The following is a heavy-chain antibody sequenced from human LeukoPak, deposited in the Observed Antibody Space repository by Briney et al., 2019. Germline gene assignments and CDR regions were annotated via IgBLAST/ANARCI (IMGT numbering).Heavy chain of an antibody. J-gene: IGHJ4*02. CDR2: ISGSGGST. Sequence: GGSLRLSCAASGFTFSSYAMSWVRQAPGKGLEWVSAISGSGGSTYYADSVKGRFTISRDNSKNTLYLQMNSLRAEDTAVYYCAKHLGNYDFWSGHFDYWGQGTLVTVSP. V-gene: IGHV3-23*01. CDR1: GFTFSSYA. CDR3: AKHLGNYDFWSGHFDY. D-gene: IGHD3-3*01.